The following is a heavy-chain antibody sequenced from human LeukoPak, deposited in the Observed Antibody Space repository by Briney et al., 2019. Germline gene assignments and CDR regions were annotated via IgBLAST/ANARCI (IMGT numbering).Heavy chain of an antibody. D-gene: IGHD5-12*01. Sequence: PGGSLRLSCAASGFTFSTYSMNWVRQAPGKGLEWVSSTSGSSSYTFYADSVRGRFTISRDNAKNPLYLQMNSLRAEDTAVYYCARGTPGGYSSSHWGQGTLVTVSS. CDR1: GFTFSTYS. CDR3: ARGTPGGYSSSH. CDR2: TSGSSSYT. V-gene: IGHV3-21*01. J-gene: IGHJ4*02.